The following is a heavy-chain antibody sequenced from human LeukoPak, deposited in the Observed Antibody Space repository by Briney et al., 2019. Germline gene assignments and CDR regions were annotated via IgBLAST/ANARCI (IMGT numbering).Heavy chain of an antibody. J-gene: IGHJ4*02. D-gene: IGHD3-10*01. CDR1: GGSISSYY. V-gene: IGHV4-4*07. Sequence: SETLSLTCTVSGGSISSYYWSWIRQPAGKGLEWIGRIYTSGSTNYNPPLKSRVTMSVDTSKNQFSLKLSSVTAADTAVYYCAREGYAMVRGVPFDYWGREPWSPSPQ. CDR2: IYTSGST. CDR3: AREGYAMVRGVPFDY.